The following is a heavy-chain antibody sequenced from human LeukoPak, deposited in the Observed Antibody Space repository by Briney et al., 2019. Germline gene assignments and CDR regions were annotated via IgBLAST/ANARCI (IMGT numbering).Heavy chain of an antibody. Sequence: GESLQISCQGSGSSFTNYWIGWVRQLPGKGLEWLGIFNPGDSDTRYTPSFQGQVTISAQKSINTAYLPWSSLEASHTALYYCARHRSDDGDHYYWGQGTLVTVSS. V-gene: IGHV5-51*01. J-gene: IGHJ4*02. CDR3: ARHRSDDGDHYY. CDR1: GSSFTNYW. D-gene: IGHD4-17*01. CDR2: FNPGDSDT.